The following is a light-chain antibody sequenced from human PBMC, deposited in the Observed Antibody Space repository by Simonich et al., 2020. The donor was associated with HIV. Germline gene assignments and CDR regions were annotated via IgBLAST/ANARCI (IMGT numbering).Light chain of an antibody. V-gene: IGKV3-15*01. J-gene: IGKJ2*01. CDR1: QSVSSN. CDR2: DAA. CDR3: QHYNNWPPYT. Sequence: EIVLTQSPGTLSLSPGERATLSCRASQSVSSNYLGWYQQKPGQAPRLLIYDAATRATGIPARFSGSGSGTEFTLTISTMQSEDFAVYYCQHYNNWPPYTFGQGTKLEIK.